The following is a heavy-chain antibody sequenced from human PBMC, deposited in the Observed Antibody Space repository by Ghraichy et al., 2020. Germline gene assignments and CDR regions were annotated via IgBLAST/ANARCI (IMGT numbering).Heavy chain of an antibody. CDR3: AREEKNDYGMDV. V-gene: IGHV1-2*02. CDR1: GYTFTGYY. J-gene: IGHJ6*02. D-gene: IGHD1-1*01. Sequence: ASVKVSCKASGYTFTGYYMHWVRQAPGQGLEWMGWINPNSGGTNYAQKFQGRVTMTRDTSISTAYMELSRLRSDDTAVYYCAREEKNDYGMDVWGQGTTVTVSS. CDR2: INPNSGGT.